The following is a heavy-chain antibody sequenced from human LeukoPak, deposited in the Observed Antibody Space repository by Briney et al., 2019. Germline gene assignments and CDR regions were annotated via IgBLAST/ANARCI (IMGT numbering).Heavy chain of an antibody. J-gene: IGHJ4*02. CDR3: ARVAVPQPRYYFDY. D-gene: IGHD5-18*01. CDR1: GFTFSSYW. V-gene: IGHV3-74*01. Sequence: QPGGSLRLSCAASGFTFSSYWMHWVRQAPGKGLVWVSRINTDGSGSSTSYADSVKGRFTISRDNAKNTLYLQMNSLRAEDTAVYYCARVAVPQPRYYFDYWGQGTLVTVSS. CDR2: INTDGSGSST.